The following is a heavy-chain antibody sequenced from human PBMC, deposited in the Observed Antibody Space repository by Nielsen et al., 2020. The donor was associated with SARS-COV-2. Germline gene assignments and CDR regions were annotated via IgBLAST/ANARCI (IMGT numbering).Heavy chain of an antibody. CDR1: GGSISSSNW. CDR3: AGFGGGDLAFDI. V-gene: IGHV4-4*02. Sequence: SETLSLTCAVSGGSISSSNWWSWVRQPPGKGLEWIGAIYHSGSTNYNPSLKSRVTISVDKSKNQFSLKLSSVTAADTAVYYCAGFGGGDLAFDIWGQGTMVTVSS. CDR2: IYHSGST. D-gene: IGHD2-21*02. J-gene: IGHJ3*02.